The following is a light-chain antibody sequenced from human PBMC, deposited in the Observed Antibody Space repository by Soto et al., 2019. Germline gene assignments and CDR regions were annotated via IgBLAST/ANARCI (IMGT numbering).Light chain of an antibody. V-gene: IGLV1-47*02. J-gene: IGLJ1*01. CDR1: SSNIGSNH. CDR2: SSN. Sequence: QSALTQPPSASGTPGQRVTISCSGSSSNIGSNHVYWYQQLQGTAPKLVIYSSNQRPSGVPDRLSGSTSGTSASLAISGLRSEDEADYYCAAWDDSLRGYVFGTGTKVTVL. CDR3: AAWDDSLRGYV.